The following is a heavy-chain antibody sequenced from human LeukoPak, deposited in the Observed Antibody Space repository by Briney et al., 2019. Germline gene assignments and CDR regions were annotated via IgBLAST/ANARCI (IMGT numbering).Heavy chain of an antibody. CDR2: ISSSSSTI. V-gene: IGHV3-48*01. Sequence: ETLSLTCTVSGGSISSSSYYWGWVRQAPGKGLEWVSYISSSSSTIYYADSVKGRFTISRDNAKNSLYLQMNSLRAEDTAVYYCARDPVPHAPVGATADAFDIWGQGTMVTVSS. J-gene: IGHJ3*02. D-gene: IGHD1-26*01. CDR1: GGSISSSSYY. CDR3: ARDPVPHAPVGATADAFDI.